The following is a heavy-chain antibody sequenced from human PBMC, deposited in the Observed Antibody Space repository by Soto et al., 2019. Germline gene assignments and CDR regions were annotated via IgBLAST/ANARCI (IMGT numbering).Heavy chain of an antibody. CDR1: GFLFSGYA. J-gene: IGHJ4*02. CDR3: ARGRGLAARPQHLDH. D-gene: IGHD6-6*01. Sequence: QVQLVESGGGVVQPGGSLRLSCATSGFLFSGYAMHWVRQTPGKGLEWVAVISYDGKEKYYADSAVGRFTISRESSGVTLYLQMSSLRVEDTAVYYCARGRGLAARPQHLDHWGQGTLVTVSS. V-gene: IGHV3-30*04. CDR2: ISYDGKEK.